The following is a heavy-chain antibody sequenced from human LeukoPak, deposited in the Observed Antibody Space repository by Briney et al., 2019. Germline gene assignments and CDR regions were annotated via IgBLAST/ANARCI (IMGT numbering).Heavy chain of an antibody. CDR3: ARVRVAVRGPKNFDS. CDR2: ISAYNGNT. CDR1: GYTFTSYG. Sequence: ASVKVSCKASGYTFTSYGISWVRQAPGQGLEWMGWISAYNGNTNYAQKLQGRVTMTTDTSTSTAYMELRSLRSDDTAVYYCARVRVAVRGPKNFDSSGEGALVTVSS. J-gene: IGHJ4*02. V-gene: IGHV1-18*01. D-gene: IGHD6-19*01.